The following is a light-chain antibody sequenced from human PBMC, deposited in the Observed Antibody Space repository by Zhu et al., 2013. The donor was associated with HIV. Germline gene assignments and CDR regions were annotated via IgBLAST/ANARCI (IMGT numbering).Light chain of an antibody. V-gene: IGKV3-20*01. CDR3: QQYDNWRT. J-gene: IGKJ2*01. CDR1: QSVGSSY. CDR2: GAS. Sequence: EIVLTQSPGILSLSPGERATLSCRASQSVGSSYLAWYQHKPGQAPRLLIYGASSRAAGIPDRFSGSGSGTDFTLTISSLQSEDFGVYYCQQYDNWRTFGQGTKVEI.